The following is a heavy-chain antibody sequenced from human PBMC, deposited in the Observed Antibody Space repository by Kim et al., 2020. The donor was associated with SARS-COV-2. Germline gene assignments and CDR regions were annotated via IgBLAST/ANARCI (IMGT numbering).Heavy chain of an antibody. J-gene: IGHJ3*02. V-gene: IGHV3-9*01. CDR1: GFSLGDYA. CDR3: AKDSDSSGYYYHNSLDI. Sequence: GGSLRLSCGASGFSLGDYAMHWVRQAPGKGLEWVSGISWNSGSIDYAGSVRGRFTISRDNAKNSLYLQMNNLRADDTALYYCAKDSDSSGYYYHNSLDIWGQGTMVTVSS. CDR2: ISWNSGSI. D-gene: IGHD3-22*01.